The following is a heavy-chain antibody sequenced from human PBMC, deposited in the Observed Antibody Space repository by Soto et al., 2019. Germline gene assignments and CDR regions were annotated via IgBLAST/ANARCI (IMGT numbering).Heavy chain of an antibody. V-gene: IGHV5-51*01. CDR2: IYPGDSET. CDR3: VTYSSSPSSGIALDY. CDR1: GYNFRSYW. D-gene: IGHD6-6*01. J-gene: IGHJ4*02. Sequence: HGESLKISCKGSGYNFRSYWIGWVRQMPGKGLEWMGIIYPGDSETRYSPSFQGQVTISVDNSISTAYLQWSSLKASDTAMYYCVTYSSSPSSGIALDYWGQGTLVTVSS.